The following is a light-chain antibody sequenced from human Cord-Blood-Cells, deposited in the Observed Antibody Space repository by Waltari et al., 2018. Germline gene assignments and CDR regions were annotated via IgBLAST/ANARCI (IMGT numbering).Light chain of an antibody. CDR2: DAS. J-gene: IGKJ4*01. CDR3: QQRSNWLT. Sequence: EIVLTQSPATMSLSPGERANLSCRASKSVSSYLAWYQQKPGQAPKLLIYDASNRATGIPARFSGSGSGTDFTLTISSPEPEDFAVYYCQQRSNWLTFGGGTKVEIK. V-gene: IGKV3-11*01. CDR1: KSVSSY.